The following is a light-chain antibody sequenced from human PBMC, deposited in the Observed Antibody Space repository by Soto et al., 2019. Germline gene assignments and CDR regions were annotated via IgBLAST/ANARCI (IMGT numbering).Light chain of an antibody. CDR3: QQYFSYPQT. CDR2: AAS. Sequence: AIRVTQSPSSLSASTGDRVTITCRASQGISSYLAWYQQKPGKAPKLLIYAASTLQSGVPSRVSGSGFGTDFTLTVSFLQAEDFATYYCQQYFSYPQTFGQGTKVEI. CDR1: QGISSY. V-gene: IGKV1-8*01. J-gene: IGKJ1*01.